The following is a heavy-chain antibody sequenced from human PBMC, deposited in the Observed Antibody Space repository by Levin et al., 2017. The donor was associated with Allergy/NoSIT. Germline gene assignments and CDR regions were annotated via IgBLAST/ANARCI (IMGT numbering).Heavy chain of an antibody. D-gene: IGHD6-19*01. Sequence: GSLRLSCVSFGFLFIPSSLRWVRQAPGKGLEWVSAIINSGVGTYYADSVKGRFTISRAPSKNTMYLQMNSLRAEDTAVYFCAKDAIRGSDQPYYFDYWGQGTLVTASS. J-gene: IGHJ4*02. CDR2: IINSGVGT. CDR3: AKDAIRGSDQPYYFDY. V-gene: IGHV3-23*01. CDR1: GFLFIPSS.